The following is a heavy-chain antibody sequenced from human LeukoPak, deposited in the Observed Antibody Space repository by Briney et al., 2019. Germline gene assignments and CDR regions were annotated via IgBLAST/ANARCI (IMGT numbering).Heavy chain of an antibody. CDR2: ISYDGSNK. CDR3: AREGDSGYERGWFDP. J-gene: IGHJ5*02. V-gene: IGHV3-30-3*01. CDR1: GFTFSSYA. D-gene: IGHD5-12*01. Sequence: GGSLRLSCAASGFTFSSYAMHWVRQAPGKGLEWVAVISYDGSNKYYADSVKGRFTISRDNSKNTLYLQMNSLRAEDTAVYYCAREGDSGYERGWFDPWGQGTLVTVSS.